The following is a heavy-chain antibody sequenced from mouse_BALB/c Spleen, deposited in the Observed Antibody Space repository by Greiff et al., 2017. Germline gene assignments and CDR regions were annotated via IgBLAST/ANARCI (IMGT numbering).Heavy chain of an antibody. CDR1: GFNINDTY. D-gene: IGHD2-4*01. Sequence: EVQLQQSGAELVKPGASVKLSCTASGFNINDTYMHWVKQRPEQGLEWIGRIDPANGNTKYDPKFQGKATITADTSSNTAYLQLSSLTSEDTAVYYGARSGYDYDDYWGQGTTLTVSA. CDR2: IDPANGNT. J-gene: IGHJ2*01. CDR3: ARSGYDYDDY. V-gene: IGHV14-3*02.